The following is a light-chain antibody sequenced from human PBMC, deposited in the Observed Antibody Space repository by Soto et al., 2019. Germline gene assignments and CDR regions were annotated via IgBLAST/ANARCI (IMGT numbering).Light chain of an antibody. Sequence: DIQLTQSPSFLSASVGDTVTITCRASQGINNYLGWYQQKPGKAPKLLISTASTLQSGVPSRFSGSGSGTEFTLTISSLQPEDFATYYCQQLENYPRTFGQGTRIEIK. CDR3: QQLENYPRT. CDR1: QGINNY. CDR2: TAS. V-gene: IGKV1-9*01. J-gene: IGKJ1*01.